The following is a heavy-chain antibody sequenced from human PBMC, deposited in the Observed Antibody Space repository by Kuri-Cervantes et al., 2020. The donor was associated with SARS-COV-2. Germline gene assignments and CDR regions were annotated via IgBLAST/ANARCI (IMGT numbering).Heavy chain of an antibody. CDR1: GFTFSDYY. Sequence: GESLKISCAASGFTFSDYYMSWVRQAPGKGLEWVANIKQDGSEKYYVDSVKGRFTISRDNAKNSLYLQMNSLRAEDTAVYYCARDRRVGWADYWGQGTLVTVSS. CDR2: IKQDGSEK. D-gene: IGHD1-26*01. CDR3: ARDRRVGWADY. V-gene: IGHV3-7*01. J-gene: IGHJ4*02.